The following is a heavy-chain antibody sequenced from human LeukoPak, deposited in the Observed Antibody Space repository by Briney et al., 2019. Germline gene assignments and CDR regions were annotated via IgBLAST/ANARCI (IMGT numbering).Heavy chain of an antibody. CDR3: AKESGDHSSGYYEVFDY. Sequence: GGSLRLSCTASGFTFTSYAMSWVRQAPGKGLEWVSVISGTGGSTNHADSVKGRFTISRDNSKNTLYLQMNSLRAEDTAVYYCAKESGDHSSGYYEVFDYWGQGTLVTVSS. D-gene: IGHD3-22*01. V-gene: IGHV3-23*01. CDR1: GFTFTSYA. J-gene: IGHJ4*02. CDR2: ISGTGGST.